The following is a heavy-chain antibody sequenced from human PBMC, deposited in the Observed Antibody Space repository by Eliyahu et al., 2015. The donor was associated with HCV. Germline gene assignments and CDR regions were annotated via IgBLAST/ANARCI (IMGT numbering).Heavy chain of an antibody. D-gene: IGHD3-22*01. CDR2: INHSGSA. CDR3: ARVGLLLRYYYYGMDV. CDR1: GGSFSGYY. J-gene: IGHJ6*02. Sequence: QVQLQQWGAGLLKPSETLSLTCAVYGGSFSGYYWSWIRQPPGKGLEWIGEINHSGSANSNPSLKSRVTISVDTSKNQFSLKLSSVTAADTAVYYCARVGLLLRYYYYGMDVWGQGTTVTVSS. V-gene: IGHV4-34*01.